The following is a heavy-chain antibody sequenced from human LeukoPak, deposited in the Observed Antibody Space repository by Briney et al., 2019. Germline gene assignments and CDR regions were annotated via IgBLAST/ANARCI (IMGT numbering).Heavy chain of an antibody. J-gene: IGHJ4*02. V-gene: IGHV3-21*01. Sequence: GGSLRPSSPAYAPTSTSHSTDCDSQAPGKGLEWDSSTSSTGTYMFYADSVEGQFTISRDNAKSSLYLQMNSLRAGERAVYYGAREGSIVPHQDIDCWGQGTLVTVSS. D-gene: IGHD2-8*01. CDR1: APTSTSHS. CDR3: AREGSIVPHQDIDC. CDR2: TSSTGTYM.